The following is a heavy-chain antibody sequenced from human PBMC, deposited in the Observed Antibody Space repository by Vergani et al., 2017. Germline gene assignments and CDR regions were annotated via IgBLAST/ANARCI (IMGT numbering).Heavy chain of an antibody. CDR2: ISAYNGNT. D-gene: IGHD3-3*01. Sequence: QVQLVQSGAEVKKPGASVKVSCKASGYTFTSYGISWVRQAPGQGLEWMGWISAYNGNTNYAQKLQGRVTMTTDTSTTTAYMELRSLRHDDTAVYYGARDPRRGYYDLWSVQETPLDYWGQGTLVTVSS. V-gene: IGHV1-18*01. CDR3: ARDPRRGYYDLWSVQETPLDY. CDR1: GYTFTSYG. J-gene: IGHJ4*02.